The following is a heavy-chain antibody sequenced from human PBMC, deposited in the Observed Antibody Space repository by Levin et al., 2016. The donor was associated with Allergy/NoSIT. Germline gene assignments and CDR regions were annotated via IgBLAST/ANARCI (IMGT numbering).Heavy chain of an antibody. CDR2: INSDGSST. Sequence: PGKGLVWVSRINSDGSSTSYADSVKGRFTISRDNAKNTLYLQMNSLRAEDTAVYYCTKMGVDYGMDVWGQGTTVTVSS. D-gene: IGHD1-26*01. CDR3: TKMGVDYGMDV. J-gene: IGHJ6*02. V-gene: IGHV3-74*01.